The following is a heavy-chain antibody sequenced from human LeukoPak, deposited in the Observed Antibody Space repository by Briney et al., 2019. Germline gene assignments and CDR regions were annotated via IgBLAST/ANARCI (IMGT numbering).Heavy chain of an antibody. Sequence: AGGSLRLSCAASGFSFSTYAMSWVRQAPGKGLEWVSGISGSGGDTYYADSVKGRFTISRDNSKYMLSLQMNSLRADDTALYYCAKEPGGGWRTIDYWGQGTLVTVSS. CDR2: ISGSGGDT. V-gene: IGHV3-23*01. CDR3: AKEPGGGWRTIDY. CDR1: GFSFSTYA. D-gene: IGHD6-19*01. J-gene: IGHJ4*02.